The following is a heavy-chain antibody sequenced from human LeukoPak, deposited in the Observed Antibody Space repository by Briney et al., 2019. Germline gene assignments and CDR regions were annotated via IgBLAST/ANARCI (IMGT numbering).Heavy chain of an antibody. Sequence: GGSLRLSCAASGFTFNSYSMHWVRQAPGKGLEWVTAISDDETYKFYADSVKGRFTISRDNSKNTLYLQMNSLRAEDTAVYYCAKDLLDIVVVPAAVDPWGQGTLVTVSS. V-gene: IGHV3-30-3*01. CDR2: ISDDETYK. D-gene: IGHD2-2*01. CDR3: AKDLLDIVVVPAAVDP. CDR1: GFTFNSYS. J-gene: IGHJ5*02.